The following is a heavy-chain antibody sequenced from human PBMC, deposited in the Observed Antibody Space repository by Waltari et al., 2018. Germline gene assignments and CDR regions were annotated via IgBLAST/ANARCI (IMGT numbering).Heavy chain of an antibody. CDR3: ARRENYNFWRDSFDV. J-gene: IGHJ3*01. CDR1: GVSISRSNYY. V-gene: IGHV4-39*07. D-gene: IGHD3-3*01. Sequence: QQHLQESGPGLVKPSETLSLTCTVSGVSISRSNYYWGWIRQPPGKGLEWIGQSSERGSTSYNPSLKSRVTISVDTSRNQISLNLYSVTAADAAVYYCARRENYNFWRDSFDVWGQGTVVTVSS. CDR2: SSERGST.